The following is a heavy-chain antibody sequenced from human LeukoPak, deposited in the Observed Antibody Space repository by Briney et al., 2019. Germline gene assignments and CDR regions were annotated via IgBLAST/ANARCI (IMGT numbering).Heavy chain of an antibody. CDR2: ISAYNGNT. CDR1: GYTFTSYG. CDR3: ARDSRYYYDSSGYYGLRY. V-gene: IGHV1-18*01. J-gene: IGHJ4*02. D-gene: IGHD3-22*01. Sequence: ASVKVSCKASGYTFTSYGISWVRQAPGQGLEWMGWISAYNGNTNYAQKLQGRVTMTTDTSTSTAYMELRSLRSDDTAVYYCARDSRYYYDSSGYYGLRYWGQGTLVTVSS.